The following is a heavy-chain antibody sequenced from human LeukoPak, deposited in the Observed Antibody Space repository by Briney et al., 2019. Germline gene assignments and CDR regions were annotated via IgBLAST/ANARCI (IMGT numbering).Heavy chain of an antibody. V-gene: IGHV4-61*02. CDR3: ARGRYNWNDVWVFDY. CDR1: GGSISSGSYY. D-gene: IGHD1-1*01. Sequence: SETLSLTSTVYGGSISSGSYYWSWIRQPAGKGLAWIGRSYTSGRHNDNLPLKPRVTISVDTSKKQFSLKLGAVTAADTAVYYCARGRYNWNDVWVFDYWGQGTLVTVCS. J-gene: IGHJ4*02. CDR2: SYTSGRH.